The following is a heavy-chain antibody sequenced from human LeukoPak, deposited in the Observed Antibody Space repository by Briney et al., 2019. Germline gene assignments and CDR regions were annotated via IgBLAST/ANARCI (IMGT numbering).Heavy chain of an antibody. Sequence: PSETLSPTCTVSGGSISYYYWSWIRQPPGKGLQWIGYVYYSGSTNYNPSLKSRVTISVDTSKNQFSLKLNSVTPADTAVYYCATLTGGDDAFDIWGQGTMVTVSS. V-gene: IGHV4-59*01. J-gene: IGHJ3*02. D-gene: IGHD4-23*01. CDR2: VYYSGST. CDR1: GGSISYYY. CDR3: ATLTGGDDAFDI.